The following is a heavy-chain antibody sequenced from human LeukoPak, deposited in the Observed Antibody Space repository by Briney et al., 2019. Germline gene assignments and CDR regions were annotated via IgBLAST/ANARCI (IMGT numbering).Heavy chain of an antibody. D-gene: IGHD1-26*01. J-gene: IGHJ4*02. CDR2: IRAKVHSYAT. Sequence: PGGSLRLSCAASGFSFSGSAIHWVRQASGKGLEWIGRIRAKVHSYATAYAASVEGRFTISRDDSKNTAYLQMNSLETEDTAVYYCTRLTVGATTDCWGQGTLVTVSS. V-gene: IGHV3-73*01. CDR3: TRLTVGATTDC. CDR1: GFSFSGSA.